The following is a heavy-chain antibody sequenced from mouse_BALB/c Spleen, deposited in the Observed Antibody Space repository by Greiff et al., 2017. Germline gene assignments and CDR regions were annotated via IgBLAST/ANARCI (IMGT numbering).Heavy chain of an antibody. V-gene: IGHV5-12-1*01. J-gene: IGHJ3*01. CDR2: ISSGGGST. D-gene: IGHD2-2*01. Sequence: DVQLQESGGGLVKPGGSLKLSCAASGFAFSSYDMSWVRQTPEKRLEWVAYISSGGGSTYYPDTVKGRFTISRDNAKNTLYLQMSSLKSEDTAMYYCARPFYYGYDGFAYWGQGTLVTVSA. CDR3: ARPFYYGYDGFAY. CDR1: GFAFSSYD.